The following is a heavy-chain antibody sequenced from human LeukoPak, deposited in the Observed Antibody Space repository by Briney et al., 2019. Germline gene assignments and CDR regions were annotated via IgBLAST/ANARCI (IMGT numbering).Heavy chain of an antibody. CDR2: INRDGNEK. CDR1: GFTFSNYW. V-gene: IGHV3-7*04. Sequence: PGGSLRLSCAASGFTFSNYWMSWVRQAPGKGLEWVANINRDGNEKYYVDSVRGRFTISRDNAKNSLYLQVNRLRAEDTAVYYCARSDCSDYWGQGTLVTVSS. CDR3: ARSDCSDY. J-gene: IGHJ4*02.